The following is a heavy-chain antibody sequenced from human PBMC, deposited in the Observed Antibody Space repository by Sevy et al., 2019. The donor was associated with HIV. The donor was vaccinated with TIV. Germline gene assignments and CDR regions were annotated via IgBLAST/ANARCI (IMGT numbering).Heavy chain of an antibody. CDR3: ARVDANYDKGFDH. CDR1: GFTFSSYE. D-gene: IGHD3-22*01. V-gene: IGHV3-48*03. CDR2: ISSSGTTI. J-gene: IGHJ5*02. Sequence: GGSLRLSCEASGFTFSSYEMNWVRQAPGKGLEWVSYISSSGTTIKYADSVKGRFTISRDNAKNSLYMQMNSLRAEDTAVYYCARVDANYDKGFDHWGQGTLVTVSS.